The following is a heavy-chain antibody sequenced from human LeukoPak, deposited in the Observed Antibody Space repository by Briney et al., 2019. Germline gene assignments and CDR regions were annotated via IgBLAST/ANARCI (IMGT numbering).Heavy chain of an antibody. CDR1: GYNFTSYW. V-gene: IGHV5-10-1*01. CDR3: ARHIGYCSGGSCYDSLSIGY. D-gene: IGHD2-15*01. J-gene: IGHJ4*02. Sequence: GESLKISCKGSGYNFTSYWISWVRQIPGKGLEWMGRIDPSDSYTNYRPSFQGHVTISADKSINTAYLQWSSLKASDTAMYYCARHIGYCSGGSCYDSLSIGYWGQGTLVTVSS. CDR2: IDPSDSYT.